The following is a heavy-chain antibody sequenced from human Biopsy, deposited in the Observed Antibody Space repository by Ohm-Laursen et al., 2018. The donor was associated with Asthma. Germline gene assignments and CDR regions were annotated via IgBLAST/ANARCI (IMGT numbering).Heavy chain of an antibody. D-gene: IGHD1-1*01. V-gene: IGHV3-11*06. J-gene: IGHJ4*02. CDR3: AMGTSGTTALY. Sequence: SLRLSCAASGFTLDEYYLIYIRQVSGKGLEWVSWMRISDWGRHTDYGDSVKGRFTISRDNGKKSVFLQMNGLRADDSGVYYCAMGTSGTTALYWGQGTLVTVSS. CDR2: MRISDWGRHT. CDR1: GFTLDEYY.